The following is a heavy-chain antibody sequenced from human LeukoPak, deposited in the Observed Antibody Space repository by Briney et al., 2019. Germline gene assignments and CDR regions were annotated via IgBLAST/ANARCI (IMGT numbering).Heavy chain of an antibody. Sequence: SETLSLTCTGSGGSISSYYWSWIRQPPGKGLDWIGYIYYSGSTNYNPSLKSRVTISVDTSKNQFSLKLSSVTAADTAVYYCARRSAVAGYFDYWGQGTLVTVSS. CDR1: GGSISSYY. D-gene: IGHD6-19*01. V-gene: IGHV4-59*08. CDR3: ARRSAVAGYFDY. CDR2: IYYSGST. J-gene: IGHJ4*02.